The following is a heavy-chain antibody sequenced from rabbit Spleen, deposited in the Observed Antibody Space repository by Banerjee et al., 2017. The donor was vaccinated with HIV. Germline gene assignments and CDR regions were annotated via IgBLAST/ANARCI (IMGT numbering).Heavy chain of an antibody. CDR3: ARDLVGVIGWNFYL. CDR1: GFSFSDRDV. Sequence: QEQLVESGGGLVQPEGSLTLTCKASGFSFSDRDVMCWVRQAPGKGLEWIACINASTGKPVYASWASGRFTISRTSSTTVTLRMTSLTAADRDTYFCARDLVGVIGWNFYLWGQGTRVTVS. D-gene: IGHD1-1*01. CDR2: INASTGKP. J-gene: IGHJ4*01. V-gene: IGHV1S45*01.